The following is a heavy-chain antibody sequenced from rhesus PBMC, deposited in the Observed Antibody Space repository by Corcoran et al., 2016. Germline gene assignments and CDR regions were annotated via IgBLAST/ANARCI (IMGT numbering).Heavy chain of an antibody. J-gene: IGHJ2*01. CDR1: GYSISSGYY. V-gene: IGHV4S14*01. CDR2: IYGSGGSN. Sequence: QVQLQESGPGLVKPSETLSLTCAVSGYSISSGYYWGWIRPPPGKGLEWIGSIYGSGGSNSLNPSLKSRVTQSVDTSKNQFSLKLSAVTAADTAVYYCARVGSSWSEWDTVGTEWYFDLWGPGTPITISS. D-gene: IGHD5-42*01. CDR3: ARVGSSWSEWDTVGTEWYFDL.